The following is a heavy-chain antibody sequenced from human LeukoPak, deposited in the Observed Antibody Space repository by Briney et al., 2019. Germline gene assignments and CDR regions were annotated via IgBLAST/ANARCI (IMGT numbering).Heavy chain of an antibody. Sequence: GGSLRLSCAASGFTFDDYAMHWVRQAPGKGLEWVSGISWNSGSIGYADSVKGRFTISRDNAKNSLYLQMNSLRAEDTALYYCAKDKGCSGGSCYSIRGSSYYYGMDVWGQGTTVTVSS. D-gene: IGHD2-15*01. CDR2: ISWNSGSI. V-gene: IGHV3-9*01. CDR1: GFTFDDYA. J-gene: IGHJ6*02. CDR3: AKDKGCSGGSCYSIRGSSYYYGMDV.